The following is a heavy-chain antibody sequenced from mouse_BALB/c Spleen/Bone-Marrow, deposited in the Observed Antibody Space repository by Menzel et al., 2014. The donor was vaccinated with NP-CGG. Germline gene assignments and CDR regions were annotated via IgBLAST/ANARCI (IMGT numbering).Heavy chain of an antibody. D-gene: IGHD2-4*01. CDR3: TRPGGNYDGAWFAY. V-gene: IGHV14-3*02. J-gene: IGHJ3*01. CDR2: IDPAKGNT. Sequence: EVHLVESGAELAKPGASVKLSCTTSGFNIKDTYIHWVKRRPEQGLEWIGRIDPAKGNTKFVPKFQGKATVTADTSSNTAYLHLSSLTSEDTAVYYCTRPGGNYDGAWFAYWGQGTLVTVSA. CDR1: GFNIKDTY.